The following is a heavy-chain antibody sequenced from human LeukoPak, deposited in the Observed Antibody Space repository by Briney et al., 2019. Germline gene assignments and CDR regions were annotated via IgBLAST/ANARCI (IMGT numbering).Heavy chain of an antibody. V-gene: IGHV4-34*12. J-gene: IGHJ6*03. CDR1: GGSSSGYY. CDR3: ARLGRDGYNFDYYYYYMDV. Sequence: SQTLSLXCAVFGGSSSGYYWSWVRQPPGKGLEWIGEIIHRGSTNYNTSLKSRVTISVDTSKNQFSLKLSSVTAADTAVYYCARLGRDGYNFDYYYYYMDVWGKGTTVTVSS. CDR2: IIHRGST. D-gene: IGHD5-24*01.